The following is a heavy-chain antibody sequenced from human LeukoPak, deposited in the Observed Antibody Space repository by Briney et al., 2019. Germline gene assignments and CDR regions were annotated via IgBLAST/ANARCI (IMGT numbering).Heavy chain of an antibody. V-gene: IGHV4-34*01. Sequence: SETLSLTCAVYGGSFSGYYWSWIRQPPGKGLEWIGQINHSGSTNYNPSLKSRLTISVDTSKNQLSPKLSSVTAADTAVYYCARSGDSYGLDYWGQGTLVTVSS. CDR2: INHSGST. D-gene: IGHD5-18*01. CDR3: ARSGDSYGLDY. CDR1: GGSFSGYY. J-gene: IGHJ4*02.